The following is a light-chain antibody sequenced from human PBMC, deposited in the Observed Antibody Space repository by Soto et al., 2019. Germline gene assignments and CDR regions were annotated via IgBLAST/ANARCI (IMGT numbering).Light chain of an antibody. Sequence: QSALTQPRSLSGSPGQSVTISCTGASSDVGGYNYVSWYQQHPGKAPKLMIYDVTKRPSGVPDRFSGSKSGNTASLTISGLQAEDEADYYCCSYAGSYTLLFGGGTKLTVL. CDR1: SSDVGGYNY. V-gene: IGLV2-11*01. CDR3: CSYAGSYTLL. CDR2: DVT. J-gene: IGLJ2*01.